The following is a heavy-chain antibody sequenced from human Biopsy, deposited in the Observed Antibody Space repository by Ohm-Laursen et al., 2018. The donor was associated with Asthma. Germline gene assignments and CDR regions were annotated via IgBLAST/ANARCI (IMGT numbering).Heavy chain of an antibody. D-gene: IGHD1-20*01. V-gene: IGHV3-7*01. Sequence: SLRLSCSASGFMFRSFGMHWVRQAPGKGLEWVANIKHDGSDQEYVDSVKGRFTISRGNARDSVYLQMNSLRVEDTAVYYCARHNWDNWRFMYYGMDVWGQGTTVTVS. J-gene: IGHJ6*02. CDR2: IKHDGSDQ. CDR1: GFMFRSFG. CDR3: ARHNWDNWRFMYYGMDV.